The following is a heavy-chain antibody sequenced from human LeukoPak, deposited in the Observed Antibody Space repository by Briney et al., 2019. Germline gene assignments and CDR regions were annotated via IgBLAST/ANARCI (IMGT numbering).Heavy chain of an antibody. CDR1: GYTLTELS. V-gene: IGHV1-24*01. Sequence: ASVKVSCKVSGYTLTELSMHWVRQAPGKGLEWMGGFDPEDGETINAQKFQGRVNMTEDTSTDTAYMELSSLRSEATAVYYCATAPRLGDYVWGSYRYTEPPDYWGQGTLVTVSS. J-gene: IGHJ4*02. D-gene: IGHD3-16*02. CDR3: ATAPRLGDYVWGSYRYTEPPDY. CDR2: FDPEDGET.